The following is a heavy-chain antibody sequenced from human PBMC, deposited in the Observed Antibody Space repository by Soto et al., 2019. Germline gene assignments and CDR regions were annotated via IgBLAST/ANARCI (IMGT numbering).Heavy chain of an antibody. V-gene: IGHV3-33*01. CDR1: GFTFSIYG. Sequence: QVQLVESGGGVVQPGRSLRLSCAASGFTFSIYGMHWVRQAPGKGLEWVAVIWYDGTNKYYADSVKGRFTISRDNSKDTLYLQMNSLRAEDTADYYCARDAEQWLAAYYYDYWGQGTLVTVSS. CDR3: ARDAEQWLAAYYYDY. CDR2: IWYDGTNK. J-gene: IGHJ4*02. D-gene: IGHD6-19*01.